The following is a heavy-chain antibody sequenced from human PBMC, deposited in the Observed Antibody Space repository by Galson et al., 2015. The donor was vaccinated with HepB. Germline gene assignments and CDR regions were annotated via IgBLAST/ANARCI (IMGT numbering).Heavy chain of an antibody. Sequence: YRGSTYYKPSLENRISISVDTSKNHFSLKLNFVTAADTAVYYCASLDRNSGSFDYWGQGTLVTVSS. J-gene: IGHJ4*02. CDR3: ASLDRNSGSFDY. V-gene: IGHV4-30-4*01. D-gene: IGHD3-10*01. CDR2: YRGST.